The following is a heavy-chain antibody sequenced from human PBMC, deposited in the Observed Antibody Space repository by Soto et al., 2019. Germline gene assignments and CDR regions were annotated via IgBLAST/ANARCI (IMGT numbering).Heavy chain of an antibody. CDR1: GGSFSGYY. J-gene: IGHJ4*02. D-gene: IGHD2-15*01. CDR2: INHSGST. CDR3: ARGRAGYSAY. Sequence: PSETLSLTCAVYGGSFSGYYWSWIRQPPGKGLEWIGEINHSGSTNYNPSLKSRVTISVDTSKNQFSLKLSSVTAADTAVYYCARGRAGYSAYWGQGTLVTVSS. V-gene: IGHV4-34*01.